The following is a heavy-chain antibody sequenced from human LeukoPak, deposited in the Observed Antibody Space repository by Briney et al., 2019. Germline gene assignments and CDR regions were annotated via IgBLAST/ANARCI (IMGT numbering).Heavy chain of an antibody. CDR2: ISGSGGST. CDR3: AKEAYDFWSGDNWFDP. J-gene: IGHJ5*02. D-gene: IGHD3-3*01. CDR1: GFTFSSYA. Sequence: GGSLRLSCAASGFTFSSYAMSWVRQAPGKGLEWVSAISGSGGSTYYADSVKGRFTISRGNSKNTLYLQMNSLRAEDTAVYYCAKEAYDFWSGDNWFDPWGQGTLVTVSS. V-gene: IGHV3-23*01.